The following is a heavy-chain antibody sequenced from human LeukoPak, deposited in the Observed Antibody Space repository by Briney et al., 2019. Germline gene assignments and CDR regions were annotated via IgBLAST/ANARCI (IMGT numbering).Heavy chain of an antibody. CDR2: INHSGST. D-gene: IGHD3-16*02. CDR1: GGSFSGYY. Sequence: SETLSLTCAVSGGSFSGYYWSWIRQPPGEGLEWIGEINHSGSTNYNPSLKSRVTISVDTSKNQFSLKLSSVTAADTAVYYCARVFKLLGDYVWGSYRPPNSYFDYWGQGTLVTVSS. J-gene: IGHJ4*02. V-gene: IGHV4-34*01. CDR3: ARVFKLLGDYVWGSYRPPNSYFDY.